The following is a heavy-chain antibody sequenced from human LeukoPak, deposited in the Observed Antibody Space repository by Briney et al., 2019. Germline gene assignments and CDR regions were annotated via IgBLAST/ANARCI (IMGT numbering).Heavy chain of an antibody. Sequence: VGSLRLSCAASGFTFSRYSLNWVRQAPGKGLEWVSSISSTSYYIYYVDSVKGRFTISRDNAKNSLYLQMNSLRADDTAVYYCVTYYDTLTRNYADYCGQGTLVTVSS. D-gene: IGHD3-9*01. CDR2: ISSTSYYI. J-gene: IGHJ4*02. CDR1: GFTFSRYS. V-gene: IGHV3-21*01. CDR3: VTYYDTLTRNYADY.